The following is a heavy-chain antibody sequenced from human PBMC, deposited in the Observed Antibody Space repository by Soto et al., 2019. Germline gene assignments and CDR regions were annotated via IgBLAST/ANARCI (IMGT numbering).Heavy chain of an antibody. CDR3: ARLAKVTPPYYFDF. V-gene: IGHV1-46*01. Sequence: ASVKVSCKASGYTFISYYVHWVRQAPGQGLEWMGVINPRDGSTSYAQKFQGRVTMTRDTSTSTVYMELSSLRSDDTAVYFCARLAKVTPPYYFDFWGQGTLVTVSS. J-gene: IGHJ4*02. CDR2: INPRDGST. D-gene: IGHD2-21*02. CDR1: GYTFISYY.